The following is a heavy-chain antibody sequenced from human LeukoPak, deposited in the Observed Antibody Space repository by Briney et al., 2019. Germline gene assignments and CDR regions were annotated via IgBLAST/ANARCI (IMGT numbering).Heavy chain of an antibody. D-gene: IGHD4-17*01. CDR1: GFSFGDHG. J-gene: IGHJ4*02. V-gene: IGHV3-23*01. Sequence: PGGSLRLSCEASGFSFGDHGMAWVRQAPGKGLEWVSSIRDSGGNTYQGDSLEGRLTISRDNSKNTLYLQMNSLRADDTAFYYCAGHVDSGGNFYFDYWGQGTLVTVSS. CDR3: AGHVDSGGNFYFDY. CDR2: IRDSGGNT.